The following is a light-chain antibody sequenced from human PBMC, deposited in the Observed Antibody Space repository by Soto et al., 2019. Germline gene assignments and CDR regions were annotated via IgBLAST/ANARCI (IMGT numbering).Light chain of an antibody. Sequence: QSALTQPASVSGSPGQSITISCTGTSSDVGGYNYVSWYQQHPGKVPKLMIYDVGNRPSGISNRFSGSKSGNTASLTISGLQAEDEADYYCNSYTRSSTLVFGGGTKLTVL. CDR1: SSDVGGYNY. V-gene: IGLV2-14*01. J-gene: IGLJ2*01. CDR2: DVG. CDR3: NSYTRSSTLV.